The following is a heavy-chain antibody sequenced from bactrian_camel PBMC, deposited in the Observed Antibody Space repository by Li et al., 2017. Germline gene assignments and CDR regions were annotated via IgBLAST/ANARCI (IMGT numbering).Heavy chain of an antibody. CDR2: INSGGDRT. Sequence: QLVESGGGLVQPGGSLGLSCAASGFTFSNYAMSWVCQAPGKGLEWVSGINSGGDRTYYADSVKGRFTAFMDNAKVTPYLQLNSLKTEDTAVYYCARHGGYWDVDYWGKGTQVTVS. CDR1: GFTFSNYA. V-gene: IGHV3S31*01. J-gene: IGHJ7*01. D-gene: IGHD2*01.